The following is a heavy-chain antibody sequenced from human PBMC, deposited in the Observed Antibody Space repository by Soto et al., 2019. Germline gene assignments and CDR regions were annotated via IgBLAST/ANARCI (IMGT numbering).Heavy chain of an antibody. CDR2: IYYSGST. Sequence: SETLYLTCTVSGGSISRGGYYWSWIRQHPGKGLEWIGYIYYSGSTYYNPSLKSRVTISVDTSKNQFSLKLSSVTAADTAVYYRARWPQLEPRLDYWGQGTLVTVSS. J-gene: IGHJ4*02. CDR3: ARWPQLEPRLDY. CDR1: GGSISRGGYY. V-gene: IGHV4-31*03. D-gene: IGHD1-1*01.